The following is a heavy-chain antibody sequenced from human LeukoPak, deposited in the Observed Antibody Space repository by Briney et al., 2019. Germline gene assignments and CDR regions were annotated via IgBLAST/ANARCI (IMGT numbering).Heavy chain of an antibody. Sequence: SETLSLTCSVSGGSLNGYTYCWGWIRQPPGKGLDWIGCIFSSGSTYYNPSLQSRVAISLDTSTNQFALKLTSVTAADTAADYCARGLAHAGIANGFDPWGQGTLVIVSS. CDR2: IFSSGST. D-gene: IGHD2-21*01. V-gene: IGHV4-39*06. CDR3: ARGLAHAGIANGFDP. CDR1: GGSLNGYTYC. J-gene: IGHJ5*02.